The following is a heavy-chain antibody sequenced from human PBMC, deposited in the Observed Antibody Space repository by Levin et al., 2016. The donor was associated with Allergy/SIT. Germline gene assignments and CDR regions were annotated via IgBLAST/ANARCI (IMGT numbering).Heavy chain of an antibody. J-gene: IGHJ4*02. CDR2: IIPNVGTP. CDR1: GGSINLFG. CDR3: ARDQSPGTRGSSWIS. V-gene: IGHV1-69*13. Sequence: SVKVSCKASGGSINLFGINWVRQAPGQGLEWLGLIIPNVGTPSYAQNFQGRVSITADESTNTAYMELRSLRLDDTAIYYCARDQSPGTRGSSWISWGRGTLVTVSS. D-gene: IGHD6-13*01.